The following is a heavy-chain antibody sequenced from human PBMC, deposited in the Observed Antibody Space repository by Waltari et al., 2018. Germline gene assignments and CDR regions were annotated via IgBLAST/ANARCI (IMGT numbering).Heavy chain of an antibody. Sequence: EVQVVETGGGLVQPGGSLRLSCEAYGFIFSTYWMRWVRQAPGKGLEWVANIKYDGSEKNYVGSVKGRFTISRDNAKDSLYLQMVSLTAEDTAIYYCLRDRRGPALFDYWGQGTLVTVSS. CDR1: GFIFSTYW. D-gene: IGHD2-2*01. V-gene: IGHV3-7*03. CDR3: LRDRRGPALFDY. CDR2: IKYDGSEK. J-gene: IGHJ4*02.